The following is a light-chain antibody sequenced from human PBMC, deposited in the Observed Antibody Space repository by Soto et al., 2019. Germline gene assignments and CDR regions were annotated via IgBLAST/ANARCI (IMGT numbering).Light chain of an antibody. J-gene: IGKJ3*01. Sequence: EIVLTQSPATLSLSPGERATLSCRASQSVSSYLAWYQQKPGQAPRLLIYDASNRATGIPARFSGSGPGTDFTLTISRLEPEDFAVYYCQQRSNWLFTFGPGTKVDIK. CDR2: DAS. CDR1: QSVSSY. V-gene: IGKV3-11*01. CDR3: QQRSNWLFT.